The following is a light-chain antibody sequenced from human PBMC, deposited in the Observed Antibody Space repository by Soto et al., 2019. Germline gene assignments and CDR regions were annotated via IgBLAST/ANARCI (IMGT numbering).Light chain of an antibody. J-gene: IGLJ3*02. Sequence: QSALTQPPSASGSPGQSVTISCTGTSSDVGAYKYVSWYQQYPGKAPKLMIYEVSKRPAGVPDRFSGSKSGNTSSLNVSGLQAEDEADYYCTSYAGSNIWVFGGGTNLTVL. CDR3: TSYAGSNIWV. V-gene: IGLV2-8*01. CDR1: SSDVGAYKY. CDR2: EVS.